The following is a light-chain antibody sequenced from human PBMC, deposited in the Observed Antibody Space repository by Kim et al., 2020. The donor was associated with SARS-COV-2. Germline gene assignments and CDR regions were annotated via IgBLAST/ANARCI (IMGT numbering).Light chain of an antibody. V-gene: IGLV1-40*01. Sequence: QSVLTQPPSVSGAPGQRVTISCTGSISNIGAGYDVNWYQQLPGTAPKLLIYINTNRPSGVPDRFSGSKSGTSASLAITGLQAEDEADYYCQSYDSSLSGVIFGGGTQLTVL. CDR1: ISNIGAGYD. J-gene: IGLJ2*01. CDR3: QSYDSSLSGVI. CDR2: INT.